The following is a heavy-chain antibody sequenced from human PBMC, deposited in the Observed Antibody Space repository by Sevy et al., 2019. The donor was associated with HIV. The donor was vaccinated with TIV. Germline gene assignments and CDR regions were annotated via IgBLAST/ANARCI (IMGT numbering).Heavy chain of an antibody. Sequence: EGSLRLSCAASGITLSNHAMSWVRQAPGKELEWVLTVSGSGDSAYYADSVRGRFSISRDNYKNSLYLQMNSLRAEDTAVYYFAKNPRIYYDFWSGYLPSFYFDYWGQGILVTVSS. V-gene: IGHV3-23*01. D-gene: IGHD3-3*01. CDR1: GITLSNHA. CDR2: VSGSGDSA. J-gene: IGHJ4*02. CDR3: AKNPRIYYDFWSGYLPSFYFDY.